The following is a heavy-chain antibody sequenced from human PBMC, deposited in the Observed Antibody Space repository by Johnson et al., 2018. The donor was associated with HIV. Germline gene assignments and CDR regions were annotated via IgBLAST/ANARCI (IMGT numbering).Heavy chain of an antibody. Sequence: QVQLVESGGGVVQPGGSLRLSCAASEFTFSSYAMPWVRQAPGKGLEWVAVISYDGSNKYYADSVKGRFTISRDNSKNTLYLQMNSLRTEDTAGYYCARGQRASMIVVVDIWGQGTMVTVSS. CDR3: ARGQRASMIVVVDI. V-gene: IGHV3-30-3*01. D-gene: IGHD3-22*01. CDR1: EFTFSSYA. CDR2: ISYDGSNK. J-gene: IGHJ3*02.